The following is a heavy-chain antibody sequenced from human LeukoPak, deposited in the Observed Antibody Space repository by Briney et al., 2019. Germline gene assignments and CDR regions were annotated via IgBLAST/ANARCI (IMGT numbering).Heavy chain of an antibody. CDR1: GFTFSNYA. Sequence: PGGSLRLSCAASGFTFSNYAMSWVRQAPGRGLEWVSVISGGGLTTFYADSVKGRFTISRDNSKNTLYLQMNSLRAEDTAVYYCAKERREQSRDNYFDYWGQGTLVTVSS. V-gene: IGHV3-23*01. D-gene: IGHD1-26*01. CDR2: ISGGGLTT. CDR3: AKERREQSRDNYFDY. J-gene: IGHJ4*02.